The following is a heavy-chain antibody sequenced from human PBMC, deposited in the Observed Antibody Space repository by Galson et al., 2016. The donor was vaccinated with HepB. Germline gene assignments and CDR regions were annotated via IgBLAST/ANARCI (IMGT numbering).Heavy chain of an antibody. Sequence: SLRLSCAASGFTFSSYAMSWVRQAPGKGLEWVSVISAASNTYYTDSVKGRFTISRDNSKTTLYLEMNSLRVEDTVVYFCANYLGYGSGRPGYFHSWGQGTLVTVSP. V-gene: IGHV3-23*01. CDR2: ISAASNT. D-gene: IGHD3-10*01. CDR3: ANYLGYGSGRPGYFHS. J-gene: IGHJ4*02. CDR1: GFTFSSYA.